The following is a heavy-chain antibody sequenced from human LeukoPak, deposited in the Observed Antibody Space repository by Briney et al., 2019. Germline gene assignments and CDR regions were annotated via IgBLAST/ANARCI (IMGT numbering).Heavy chain of an antibody. V-gene: IGHV1-18*01. D-gene: IGHD2-15*01. CDR2: ISAYNGNT. J-gene: IGHJ4*02. CDR1: GYTFTSYG. Sequence: VASVKVSCKASGYTFTSYGISWVRQAPGQGLQWMGWISAYNGNTNYAQKLQGRVTMTTDTSTSTAYMELRSLRSDDTAVYYCARDRVVVAATPPDYWGQGTLVTVSS. CDR3: ARDRVVVAATPPDY.